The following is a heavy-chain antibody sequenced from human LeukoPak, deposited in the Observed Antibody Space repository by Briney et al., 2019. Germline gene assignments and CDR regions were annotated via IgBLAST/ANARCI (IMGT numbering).Heavy chain of an antibody. CDR1: GFSLSTSGMR. J-gene: IGHJ4*02. CDR2: IDWDDDK. D-gene: IGHD1-26*01. CDR3: ARTPMGDYFDY. V-gene: IGHV2-70*04. Sequence: SGPTLVNPTPTLTLTCTFSGFSLSTSGMRVSWIRQPPGKALEWLARIDWDDDKFYTPSLRTRLTISKETSKNQVVLTMTNMDPVDTATYYCARTPMGDYFDYWGQGTLVTVSS.